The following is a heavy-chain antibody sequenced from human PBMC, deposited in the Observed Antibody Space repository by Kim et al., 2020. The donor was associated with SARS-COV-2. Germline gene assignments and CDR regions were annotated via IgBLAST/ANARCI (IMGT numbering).Heavy chain of an antibody. CDR3: ARHKMSTNAFDI. V-gene: IGHV4-4*02. J-gene: IGHJ3*02. CDR2: IYRDGTT. D-gene: IGHD1-1*01. Sequence: SETLSLTCVLSGDSITSNYWWSWVSQPPGKGLEWTGEIYRDGTTNYNPSLRGRVTISLDKSKNQVSLTLTTVTAVDTAIYYCARHKMSTNAFDIWGQGTTVTVSS. CDR1: GDSITSNYW.